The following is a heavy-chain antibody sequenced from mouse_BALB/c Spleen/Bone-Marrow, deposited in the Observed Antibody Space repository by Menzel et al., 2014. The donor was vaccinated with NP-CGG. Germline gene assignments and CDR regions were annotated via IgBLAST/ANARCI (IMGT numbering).Heavy chain of an antibody. V-gene: IGHV5-6-5*01. CDR2: ISSGSST. CDR1: GFTFSSYA. J-gene: IGHJ4*01. CDR3: ARGRTRGYTMDY. Sequence: EVQRVESGGGLVKPGGSLKLSCAASGFTFSSYAMSWVRQTPEKRLEWVASISSGSSTYYPDSVKGRFTISRDNARNILYLQMSSPRSEDTAMYYCARGRTRGYTMDYWGQGTSVTVSS.